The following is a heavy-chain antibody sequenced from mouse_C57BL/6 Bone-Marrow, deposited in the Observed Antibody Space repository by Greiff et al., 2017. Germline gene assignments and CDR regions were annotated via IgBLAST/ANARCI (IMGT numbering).Heavy chain of an antibody. J-gene: IGHJ3*01. V-gene: IGHV14-4*01. CDR1: GFNIKDDY. D-gene: IGHD1-1*01. CDR2: IDPENGDT. CDR3: TDYYGSSGAY. Sequence: VQLTQSGAELVRPGASVKLSCTASGFNIKDDYMHWVKQRPEQGLEWIGWIDPENGDTEYASKFQGKATITADTSSNTAYLQLSSLTSEDTAVYYCTDYYGSSGAYWGQGTLVTVSA.